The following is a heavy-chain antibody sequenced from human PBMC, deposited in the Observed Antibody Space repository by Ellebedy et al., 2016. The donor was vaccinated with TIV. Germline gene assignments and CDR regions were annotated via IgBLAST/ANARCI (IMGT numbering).Heavy chain of an antibody. CDR2: IKQDGSEK. J-gene: IGHJ3*02. V-gene: IGHV3-7*01. D-gene: IGHD6-19*01. CDR1: GFTFSSYW. CDR3: AREQWLAFDI. Sequence: GESLKISCAASGFTFSSYWMSWVRQAPGKGLEWVANIKQDGSEKYYVDSVKGRFTISRDNAKNSLYLQMNSLRAEDTAVYYCAREQWLAFDIWGQGTMVTVSS.